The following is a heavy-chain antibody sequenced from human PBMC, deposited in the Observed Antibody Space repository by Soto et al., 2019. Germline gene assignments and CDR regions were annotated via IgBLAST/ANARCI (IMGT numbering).Heavy chain of an antibody. CDR2: ISYDGSNK. D-gene: IGHD6-19*01. Sequence: QVQLVESGGGVVQPGRSLRLSCAASGFTFSTYAMHWVRQAPGKGLEWVAVISYDGSNKYYADSVKGRFTISRDNSKNPLYLQMNSLRGEDTAVYYCARDKSPYSSGWHNRHFDYWGQGTLVTVSS. V-gene: IGHV3-30-3*01. CDR1: GFTFSTYA. J-gene: IGHJ4*02. CDR3: ARDKSPYSSGWHNRHFDY.